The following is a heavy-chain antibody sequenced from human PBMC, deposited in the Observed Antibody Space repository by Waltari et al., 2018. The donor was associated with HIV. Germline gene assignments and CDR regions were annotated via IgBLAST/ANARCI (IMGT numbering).Heavy chain of an antibody. V-gene: IGHV3-64*01. CDR1: GFTFSSYA. J-gene: IGHJ3*02. D-gene: IGHD6-13*01. Sequence: EVQLVESGGGLVQPGGSLRLSCAASGFTFSSYAMHWVRQAPGKGLEYVSAISSNGGSTYYANSVKGRFTISRDNSKNTLYLQMGSLRAEDMAVYYCARDLKPLYSSSWLNAFDIWGQGTMVTVSS. CDR2: ISSNGGST. CDR3: ARDLKPLYSSSWLNAFDI.